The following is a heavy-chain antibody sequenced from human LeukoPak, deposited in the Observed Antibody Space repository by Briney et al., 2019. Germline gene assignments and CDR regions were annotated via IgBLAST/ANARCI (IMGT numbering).Heavy chain of an antibody. CDR2: ISGSGDST. J-gene: IGHJ6*03. CDR1: GFTFSSYG. D-gene: IGHD3-22*01. CDR3: ARHVTNYYSSGYYVLGDYYYYMDV. V-gene: IGHV3-23*01. Sequence: GGSLRLSCAASGFTFSSYGMNWVRQAPGKGLEWVSSISGSGDSTDYADSVKGRSTISRDNCKNTLYLQMNSLRAEDTAVYYCARHVTNYYSSGYYVLGDYYYYMDVWGKGTTVTVSS.